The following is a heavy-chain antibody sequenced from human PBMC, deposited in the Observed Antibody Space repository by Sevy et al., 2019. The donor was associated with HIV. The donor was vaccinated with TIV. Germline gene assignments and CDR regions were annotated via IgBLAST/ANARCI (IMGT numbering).Heavy chain of an antibody. Sequence: GGSLRLSCAASGFTFTNYGMHWVRQAPGKGLEWFSGISNSGANTYYADSVRGRFTVSRDNSKNTVYLQLNSLRAEDTAIYYCAKEWTLLSDWYGEFDYWGQGTLVTVSS. D-gene: IGHD6-19*01. J-gene: IGHJ4*02. CDR3: AKEWTLLSDWYGEFDY. CDR2: ISNSGANT. CDR1: GFTFTNYG. V-gene: IGHV3-23*01.